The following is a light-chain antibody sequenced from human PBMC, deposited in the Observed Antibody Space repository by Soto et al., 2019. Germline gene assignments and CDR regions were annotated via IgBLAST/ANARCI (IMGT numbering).Light chain of an antibody. J-gene: IGLJ1*01. V-gene: IGLV2-8*01. CDR1: SSDVGGYNY. CDR2: EVS. Sequence: QSALTQPPSASVSPGQSVTVSCTGTSSDVGGYNYVSWYQQHLGKAPKLMIYEVSERPSGVPDRFSGSKSSNTASLTVSGLQAEDEADYYCSSYAGSNNFVFGTGTKVTVL. CDR3: SSYAGSNNFV.